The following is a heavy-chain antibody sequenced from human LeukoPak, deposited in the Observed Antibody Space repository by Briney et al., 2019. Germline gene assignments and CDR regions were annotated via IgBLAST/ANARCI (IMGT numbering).Heavy chain of an antibody. D-gene: IGHD3-3*01. CDR2: INSDGSST. Sequence: GGSLRLSCAASGFTFSSYWMHWVRQAPGKGLVWVSRINSDGSSTSYADSVKGRFTISRDNAKNTLYVQMNSLRAEDTAVYYCARINDYVFWSGPNNAFDIWGQGTMVTVSS. J-gene: IGHJ3*02. CDR3: ARINDYVFWSGPNNAFDI. V-gene: IGHV3-74*01. CDR1: GFTFSSYW.